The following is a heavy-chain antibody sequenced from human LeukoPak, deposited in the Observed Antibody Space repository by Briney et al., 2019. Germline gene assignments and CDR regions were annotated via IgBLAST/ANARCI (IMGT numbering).Heavy chain of an antibody. CDR3: ARDPTPYCSSTSCYLLYFDY. J-gene: IGHJ4*02. V-gene: IGHV1-18*01. CDR1: GYTFTSYG. CDR2: ISAYNGNA. Sequence: ASVKVSCKASGYTFTSYGISWVRQAPGQALEWMGWISAYNGNANYAQKLQGRVTMTTDTSTSTAYMELRSLRSDDTAVYYCARDPTPYCSSTSCYLLYFDYWGQGTLVTVSS. D-gene: IGHD2-2*01.